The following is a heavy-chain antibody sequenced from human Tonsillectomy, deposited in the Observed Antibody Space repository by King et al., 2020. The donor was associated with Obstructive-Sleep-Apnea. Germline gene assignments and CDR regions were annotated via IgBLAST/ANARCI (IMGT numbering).Heavy chain of an antibody. CDR1: GFTFSSYA. CDR2: ISGSGGST. V-gene: IGHV3-23*04. CDR3: AKGMLGYCSDGSCYPIDY. J-gene: IGHJ4*02. D-gene: IGHD2-15*01. Sequence: VQLVESGGGLVQPGGSLRLSCAASGFTFSSYAMTWVRQAPGKGLERVSAISGSGGSTYYADSVKGRFTISRDNSKNTLYLQMNSLRAEDTAVYYCAKGMLGYCSDGSCYPIDYWGQGTLVTVSS.